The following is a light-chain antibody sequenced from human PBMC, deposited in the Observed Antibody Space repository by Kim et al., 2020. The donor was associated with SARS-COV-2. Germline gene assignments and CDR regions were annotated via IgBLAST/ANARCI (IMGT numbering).Light chain of an antibody. Sequence: KAVTISCTGSGGSMASNYVQWYQQRPGSAPTTVIYEDNQRPSGVPDRFSGSIDSSSNSASLTISGLKTEDEADYYCQSYDSSNHGVFGGGTQLTVL. V-gene: IGLV6-57*02. CDR2: EDN. J-gene: IGLJ3*02. CDR1: GGSMASNY. CDR3: QSYDSSNHGV.